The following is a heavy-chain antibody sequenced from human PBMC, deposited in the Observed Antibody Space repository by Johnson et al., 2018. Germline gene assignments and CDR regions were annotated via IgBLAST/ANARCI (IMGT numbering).Heavy chain of an antibody. Sequence: QVQLVESGGGVVQPGRSLRLSCAASGFTFSDYGMHWVRQAPGKGLEWVAVIWYDGSNKYYADSVKGRFTISRDNSKNTLYLQMNSLRAEDTAVYYSARDNDSSGYYHYGMDVWGQGTTVTVSS. J-gene: IGHJ6*02. CDR3: ARDNDSSGYYHYGMDV. CDR1: GFTFSDYG. D-gene: IGHD3-22*01. CDR2: IWYDGSNK. V-gene: IGHV3-33*01.